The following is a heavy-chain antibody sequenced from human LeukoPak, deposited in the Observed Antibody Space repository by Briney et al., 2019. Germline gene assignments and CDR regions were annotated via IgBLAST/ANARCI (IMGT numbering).Heavy chain of an antibody. J-gene: IGHJ4*02. CDR2: ISGSGGST. CDR1: GFTFSSYA. CDR3: AKMPVSYSSGWSTFDY. D-gene: IGHD6-19*01. V-gene: IGHV3-23*01. Sequence: GGSLRLSCAASGFTFSSYAMSWVRQAPGKGLEWVSAISGSGGSTYYADSVKGRFTISRDNSKNTLYLQMNSLRAEDTALYYCAKMPVSYSSGWSTFDYWGQGNLVTVSS.